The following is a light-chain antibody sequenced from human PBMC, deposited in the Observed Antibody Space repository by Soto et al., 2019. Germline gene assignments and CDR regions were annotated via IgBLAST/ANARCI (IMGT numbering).Light chain of an antibody. J-gene: IGLJ2*01. CDR2: DDS. CDR1: TSNIVTYYL. Sequence: QSALTRPASVSGSPGQSITLSCTGTTSNIVTYYLVSWYQHHPGKAPKLIVYDDSKRPSGVSNRFSGSKSGNTASLTISGLQAEDESDYFCCSYASTNVFFGRGTQLTVL. V-gene: IGLV2-23*01. CDR3: CSYASTNVF.